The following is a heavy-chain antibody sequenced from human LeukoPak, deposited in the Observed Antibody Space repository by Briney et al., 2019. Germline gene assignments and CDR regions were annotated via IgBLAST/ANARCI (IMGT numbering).Heavy chain of an antibody. V-gene: IGHV1-46*01. CDR3: ARGPYYDFWSGSPGGGPYYFDY. D-gene: IGHD3-3*01. CDR1: GYTFTSYY. J-gene: IGHJ4*02. Sequence: GASVKVSCKASGYTFTSYYMHWVRQAPGQGLEWMGIINPSGGSTSYAQKFQGRVTMTRDTSTSTVYMELSSLRPEDTAVYYCARGPYYDFWSGSPGGGPYYFDYWGQGTLVTVSS. CDR2: INPSGGST.